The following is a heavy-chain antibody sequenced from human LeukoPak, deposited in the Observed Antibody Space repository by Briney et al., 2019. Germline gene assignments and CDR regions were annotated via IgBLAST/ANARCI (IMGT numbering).Heavy chain of an antibody. CDR3: AKGPDRYCSGGTCYSVY. J-gene: IGHJ4*02. D-gene: IGHD2-15*01. V-gene: IGHV3-23*01. CDR1: GFTFSSYA. Sequence: PGGSLRLSCAASGFTFSSYAMSWVRQAPGKGLEWVSAISGSGGSTYYADSVKGRFTISRDNSKNTLYLQMNSLRAEDTAVYYCAKGPDRYCSGGTCYSVYWGQGTLVTVSS. CDR2: ISGSGGST.